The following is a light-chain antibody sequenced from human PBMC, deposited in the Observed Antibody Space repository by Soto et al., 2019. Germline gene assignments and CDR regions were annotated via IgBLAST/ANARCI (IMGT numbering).Light chain of an antibody. V-gene: IGLV2-14*01. CDR1: GSDVGTYNY. Sequence: QSVLTQPASVSGSPGQSITISCTGTGSDVGTYNYVSWYQHHPGKAPKLMISEVSNRPSGVSDRFSGSKSGNTASLTISGLQAEDEADYYCTLYIRSTTVFGGGTKVTVL. CDR3: TLYIRSTTV. CDR2: EVS. J-gene: IGLJ2*01.